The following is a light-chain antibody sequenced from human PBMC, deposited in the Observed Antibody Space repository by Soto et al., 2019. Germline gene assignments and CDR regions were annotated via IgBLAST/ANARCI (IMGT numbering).Light chain of an antibody. CDR3: SSYAGTPFV. CDR1: GRDVGRYNY. V-gene: IGLV2-8*01. J-gene: IGLJ1*01. CDR2: EVN. Sequence: QSALTRPPSASGSPGQSVNISCTGTGRDVGRYNYVSWYQQHPGKAPKLMISEVNKRASGVPDRFSGSKSGNTASLTVSGLQAEDEADYYCSSYAGTPFVFGTGTKVTVL.